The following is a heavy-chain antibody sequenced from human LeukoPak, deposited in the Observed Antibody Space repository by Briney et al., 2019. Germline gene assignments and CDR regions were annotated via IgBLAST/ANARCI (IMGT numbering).Heavy chain of an antibody. Sequence: PSGGSLRLSCSASGFTFTNYAVHWVRQAPGKGLVYVSGISSNGGSTYYADSLKGRFTISRDNSKNTLYLQMSSLRPEDTAVYYCVRAGIRAASHYLDYWGQGTLVTVSS. V-gene: IGHV3-64D*09. CDR2: ISSNGGST. J-gene: IGHJ4*02. CDR3: VRAGIRAASHYLDY. D-gene: IGHD6-13*01. CDR1: GFTFTNYA.